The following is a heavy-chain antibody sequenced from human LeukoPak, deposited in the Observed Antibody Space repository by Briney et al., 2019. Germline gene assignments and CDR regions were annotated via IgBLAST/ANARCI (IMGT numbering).Heavy chain of an antibody. Sequence: SETLSLTCTVSGGSISSYYWSWIRQPPGKGLEWIGYIYYSGSTNYNPSLKSRVTISVDTSKNQFSLKLSSVTAADTAVYYCARGGGLAHYYDSSGYYEPFDYWGQGTLVTASS. CDR1: GGSISSYY. CDR3: ARGGGLAHYYDSSGYYEPFDY. D-gene: IGHD3-22*01. CDR2: IYYSGST. V-gene: IGHV4-59*01. J-gene: IGHJ4*02.